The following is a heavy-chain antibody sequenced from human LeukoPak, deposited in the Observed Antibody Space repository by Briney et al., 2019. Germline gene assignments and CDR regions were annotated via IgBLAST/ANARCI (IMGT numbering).Heavy chain of an antibody. D-gene: IGHD6-19*01. CDR1: GITFSSYA. CDR2: LRYDGSNE. Sequence: PGGSLRLSCAASGITFSSYAVHWVRQAPGKGLEWVASLRYDGSNEYYADSVKGRFTISRDNSKNTLHLQMNNLRAEDMAVYYCAKEYSSGWYYFDYWGQGTLVTVSS. J-gene: IGHJ4*02. V-gene: IGHV3-30*02. CDR3: AKEYSSGWYYFDY.